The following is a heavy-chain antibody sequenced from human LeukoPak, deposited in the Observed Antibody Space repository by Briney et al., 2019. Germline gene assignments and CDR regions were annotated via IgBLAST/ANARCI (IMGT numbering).Heavy chain of an antibody. CDR1: GGTFSSYA. CDR3: ARESGGGSTSCYDRCYYGMDV. CDR2: IIPISGTA. Sequence: ASVKVSCKASGGTFSSYAISWVRQAPGQGLEWMGGIIPISGTANYAQKFQGRVTITADESTSTAYMELSSLRSEDTAVYYCARESGGGSTSCYDRCYYGMDVWGQGTTVTVSS. V-gene: IGHV1-69*13. D-gene: IGHD2-2*01. J-gene: IGHJ6*02.